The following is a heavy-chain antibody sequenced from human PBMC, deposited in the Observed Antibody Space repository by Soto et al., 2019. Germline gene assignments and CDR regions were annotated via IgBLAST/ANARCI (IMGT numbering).Heavy chain of an antibody. J-gene: IGHJ5*02. V-gene: IGHV4-39*02. CDR2: IFYNGRT. Sequence: QVPLQEPGPGLVKPSETLSLTCSVSGGSISSPTYYWGWVRRAPGGGPEWIGNIFYNGRTDYNPSLQSRVTISVDTSKNQFSLRLASVTAADTVVYYCARGGFSAADESDWFDPWGHGTLVTVS. CDR1: GGSISSPTYY. D-gene: IGHD5-12*01. CDR3: ARGGFSAADESDWFDP.